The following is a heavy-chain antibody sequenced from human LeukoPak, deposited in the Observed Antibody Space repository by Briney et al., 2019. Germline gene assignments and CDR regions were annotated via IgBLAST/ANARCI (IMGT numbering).Heavy chain of an antibody. CDR1: GFTFSSFS. D-gene: IGHD1-26*01. V-gene: IGHV3-21*01. Sequence: GGSLRLSCAASGFTFSSFSMNWVRQVPGKGLEWVSSISSSSSYTYYADSVKGRFTISRDNAKNSLYLQMNSLRAEDTAVYYCARDGNGGWELVSSHFYGMDVWGQGTTVTVSS. CDR3: ARDGNGGWELVSSHFYGMDV. J-gene: IGHJ6*02. CDR2: ISSSSSYT.